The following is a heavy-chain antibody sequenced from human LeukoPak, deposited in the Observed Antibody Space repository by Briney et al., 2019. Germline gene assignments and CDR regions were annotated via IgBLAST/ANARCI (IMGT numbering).Heavy chain of an antibody. CDR3: ARDNYSYGYYYYYMDV. Sequence: GGSLRLSCAASGFTFSTYYMNWVRQAPGKGLEWVSSISSSSIYIYYADSVKGRFTISRDNAKNSLYVQMNSLRAEDTAVYYCARDNYSYGYYYYYMDVWGKGTTVTVSS. CDR2: ISSSSIYI. CDR1: GFTFSTYY. D-gene: IGHD5-18*01. J-gene: IGHJ6*03. V-gene: IGHV3-21*01.